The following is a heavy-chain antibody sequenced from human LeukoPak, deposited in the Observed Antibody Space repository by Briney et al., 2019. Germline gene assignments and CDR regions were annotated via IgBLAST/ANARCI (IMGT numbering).Heavy chain of an antibody. CDR3: ARVVVAARIWFDP. Sequence: SETLSLTCAVYGGSFSGYYWSWIRQPPGKGLEWIGEINHSGSTNYNPSLKSRVTISVDTSKNQFSLKLSSVTAADTAVYYCARVVVAARIWFDPWGQGTLVTVSS. D-gene: IGHD2-15*01. CDR2: INHSGST. J-gene: IGHJ5*02. V-gene: IGHV4-34*01. CDR1: GGSFSGYY.